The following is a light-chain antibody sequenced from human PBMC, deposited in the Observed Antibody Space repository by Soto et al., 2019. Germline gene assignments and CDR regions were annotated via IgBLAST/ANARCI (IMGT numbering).Light chain of an antibody. V-gene: IGKV3-20*01. CDR1: QSVSSSY. J-gene: IGKJ4*01. Sequence: EIVFTQSPGTLSLSPGERATLSFRASQSVSSSYLAWYQQKPGQSPRLLMYGASSRATGVPDRFSGSGSGTDFTLTITRLEPEDFAVYYCHQYGTSPLTCGGGTKVDIK. CDR3: HQYGTSPLT. CDR2: GAS.